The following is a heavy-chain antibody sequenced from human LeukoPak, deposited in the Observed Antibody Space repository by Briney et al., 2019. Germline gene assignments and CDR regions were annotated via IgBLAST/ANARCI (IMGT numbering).Heavy chain of an antibody. J-gene: IGHJ4*02. V-gene: IGHV3-23*01. CDR2: ITGSGGNT. CDR1: GFTFSNYA. D-gene: IGHD3-9*01. Sequence: GGSLRLSCAASGFTFSNYAMSWVRQAPGKGLDWVSAITGSGGNTYYADSVKGRFTISRDNPKNTLYLQMNSLRAEDTAVYYCAKWGDYDVLTGYYVSDYWGQGALVTVSS. CDR3: AKWGDYDVLTGYYVSDY.